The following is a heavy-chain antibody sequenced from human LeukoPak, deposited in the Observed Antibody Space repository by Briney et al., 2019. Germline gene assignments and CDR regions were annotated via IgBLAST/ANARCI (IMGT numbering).Heavy chain of an antibody. J-gene: IGHJ4*02. CDR1: GGSFSGYY. D-gene: IGHD2-2*01. V-gene: IGHV4-34*01. Sequence: SETLSLTCAVYGGSFSGYYWSWIRQPPGKGLERIGEINHSGSTNYNPSLKSRITISVDTSKNQFSLKLSSVTAADTAVYYCARGRYCSSTSCALPSPHPPLYYFDYWGQGTLVTVSS. CDR2: INHSGST. CDR3: ARGRYCSSTSCALPSPHPPLYYFDY.